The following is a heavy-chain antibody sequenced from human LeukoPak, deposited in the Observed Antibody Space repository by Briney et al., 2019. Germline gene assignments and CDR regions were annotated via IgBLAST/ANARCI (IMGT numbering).Heavy chain of an antibody. J-gene: IGHJ6*02. CDR1: GFTFSSYS. CDR2: ISSSSSYI. Sequence: GGSLRLSCAASGFTFSSYSMNWVRQAPGKGLEWVSSISSSSSYIYYADSVKGRFTISRDNAKNSLYLQMNSLRAEDTAVYYCVSGDYDFWSGYTPYGMDVWGQGTTVTVSS. D-gene: IGHD3-3*01. CDR3: VSGDYDFWSGYTPYGMDV. V-gene: IGHV3-21*01.